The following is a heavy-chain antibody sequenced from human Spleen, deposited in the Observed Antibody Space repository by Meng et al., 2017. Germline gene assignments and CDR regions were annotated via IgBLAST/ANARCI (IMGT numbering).Heavy chain of an antibody. CDR3: TSQSYY. J-gene: IGHJ4*02. Sequence: GESLKISCAASGFTVSSNYMSWVRQAPGKGLEWVSVIYSGGSTYYADSVKGRFTISRDNSKNTLYLQMNGLRAEDTAVYYCTSQSYYWGQGTLVTVSS. CDR1: GFTVSSNY. V-gene: IGHV3-66*02. CDR2: IYSGGST.